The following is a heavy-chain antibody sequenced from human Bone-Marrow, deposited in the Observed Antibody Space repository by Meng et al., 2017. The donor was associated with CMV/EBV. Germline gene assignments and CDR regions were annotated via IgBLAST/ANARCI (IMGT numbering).Heavy chain of an antibody. Sequence: SETLSLTCTVSGGSISSSSYYWGWIRQPPGKGLEWIGYIYYSGSTNYNPSLKSRVTISVDTSKNQFSLKLSSVTAADTAVYYCARVPKGYSYGYAFDPWGQGTLVTVSS. D-gene: IGHD5-18*01. CDR1: GGSISSSSYY. CDR2: IYYSGST. V-gene: IGHV4-61*05. J-gene: IGHJ5*02. CDR3: ARVPKGYSYGYAFDP.